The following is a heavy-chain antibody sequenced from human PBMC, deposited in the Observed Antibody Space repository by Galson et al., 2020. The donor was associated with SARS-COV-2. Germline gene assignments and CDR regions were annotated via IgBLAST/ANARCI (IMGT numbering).Heavy chain of an antibody. J-gene: IGHJ4*02. CDR2: INSRGDSS. Sequence: GGSLRLSCSASGLTFSADPMHWVRQAPGKGLEYVSAINSRGDSSYYADSVKGRFPISRDNSKNTLFLQMTHLRADDTAVYYCVKVHQPLLFDYFDYWGQGTLVTVSS. CDR1: GLTFSADP. CDR3: VKVHQPLLFDYFDY. V-gene: IGHV3-64D*08. D-gene: IGHD2-21*02.